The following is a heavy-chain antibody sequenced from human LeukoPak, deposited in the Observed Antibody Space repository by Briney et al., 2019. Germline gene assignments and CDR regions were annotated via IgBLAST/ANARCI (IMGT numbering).Heavy chain of an antibody. CDR3: ARAEYYYDSSGYYWVRRNWFDP. V-gene: IGHV4-34*01. Sequence: SETLSLTCAVYGGSFSGYYWSWIRQPPGKGLEWIGEINHSGSTNYNPSLKSRVTISVDTSKNQFSLKLSSVTAADTAVYYCARAEYYYDSSGYYWVRRNWFDPWGRGTLVTVSS. D-gene: IGHD3-22*01. CDR2: INHSGST. J-gene: IGHJ5*02. CDR1: GGSFSGYY.